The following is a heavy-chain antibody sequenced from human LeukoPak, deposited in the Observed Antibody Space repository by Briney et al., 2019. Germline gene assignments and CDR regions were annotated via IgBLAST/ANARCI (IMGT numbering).Heavy chain of an antibody. CDR2: IFYSGDT. CDR1: GGSISSQY. D-gene: IGHD3-10*01. V-gene: IGHV4-59*11. CDR3: ARAGDRVTMVRGVIGAFDI. Sequence: SETLSLTCTVSGGSISSQYWNWIRQPPGKGLEWIGFIFYSGDTNYNPSLKRRVTFSVDTSKNQFSLKLSSVTTADTAVYYCARAGDRVTMVRGVIGAFDIWGQGTMVTVSS. J-gene: IGHJ3*02.